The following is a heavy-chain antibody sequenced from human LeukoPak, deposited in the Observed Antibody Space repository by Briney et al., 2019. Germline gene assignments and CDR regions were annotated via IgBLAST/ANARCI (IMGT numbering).Heavy chain of an antibody. CDR2: ISGSGGST. Sequence: GGSLRLSWAASGFTFSSYGMSWVRQAPGKGLEWVSAISGSGGSTYYADSVKGRFTISRDNSKNTLYLQMNSLRAEDTAVYYCAKEAGEWMTLYYFDYWGQGTLVTVSS. V-gene: IGHV3-23*01. D-gene: IGHD3-16*01. CDR1: GFTFSSYG. J-gene: IGHJ4*02. CDR3: AKEAGEWMTLYYFDY.